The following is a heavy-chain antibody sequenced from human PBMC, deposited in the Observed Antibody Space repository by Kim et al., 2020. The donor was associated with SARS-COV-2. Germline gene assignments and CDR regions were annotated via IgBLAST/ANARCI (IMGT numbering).Heavy chain of an antibody. Sequence: SETLSLTCTVSGGSISSSSYYWGWIRQPPGKGLEWIGSIYYSGSTYYNPSLKSRVTISVDTSKNQFSLKLSSVTAADTAVYYCARQFIFEGYYDILGFPYYFDYWGQGTLVTVSS. J-gene: IGHJ4*02. CDR3: ARQFIFEGYYDILGFPYYFDY. CDR2: IYYSGST. V-gene: IGHV4-39*01. D-gene: IGHD3-9*01. CDR1: GGSISSSSYY.